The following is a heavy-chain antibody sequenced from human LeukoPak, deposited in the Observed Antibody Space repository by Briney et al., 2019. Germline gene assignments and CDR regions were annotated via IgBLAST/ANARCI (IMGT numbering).Heavy chain of an antibody. CDR3: SVMHRYYDGSGYWVQ. J-gene: IGHJ4*02. Sequence: GGSLRLSCEASGFTFSSCAMSWVRQAPGKGLEWASGISTNGGSTSCADSVKGRLTISRDNPRNMLYMEMNSLRAEDTAVYYCSVMHRYYDGSGYWVQWGQGTLVTVSS. D-gene: IGHD3-22*01. CDR2: ISTNGGST. CDR1: GFTFSSCA. V-gene: IGHV3-23*01.